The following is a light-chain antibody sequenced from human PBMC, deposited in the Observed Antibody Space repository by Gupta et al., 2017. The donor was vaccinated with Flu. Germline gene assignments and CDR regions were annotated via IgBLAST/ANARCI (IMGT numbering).Light chain of an antibody. CDR1: SLRSYY. J-gene: IGLJ2*01. CDR2: GKN. V-gene: IGLV3-19*01. Sequence: ALGQTVRITCQGDSLRSYYASWYQQKPGQAPVLVIYGKNNRPSGIPDRFSGSSSGNTASLSITGSPAEDEADYYCTSRDSSGNHVVFGGGT. CDR3: TSRDSSGNHVV.